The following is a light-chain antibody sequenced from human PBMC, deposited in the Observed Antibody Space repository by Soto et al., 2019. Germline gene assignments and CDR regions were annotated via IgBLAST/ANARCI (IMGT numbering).Light chain of an antibody. CDR2: DAS. J-gene: IGKJ1*01. CDR3: QQYDKYST. CDR1: QSISVS. V-gene: IGKV1-5*01. Sequence: DFQMTQSPSSLSASVGDTVTITCRASQSISVSLAWYQQKPGKAPNLLIYDASTLQGGVPSRFSGSGSGTEFTLTVTSLQPEDFATYFCQQYDKYSTFGHGTKVDI.